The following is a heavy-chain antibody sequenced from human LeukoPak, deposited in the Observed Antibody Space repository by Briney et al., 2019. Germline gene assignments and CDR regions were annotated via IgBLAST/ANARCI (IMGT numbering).Heavy chain of an antibody. J-gene: IGHJ6*03. CDR3: ARLRDYHYYYMDV. V-gene: IGHV4-39*01. Sequence: SETLSLTCTVSGGSISSSSYYWGWIRQPPGKGLEWIGSIYYSGSTYYNSSLKSRVTISVDTSKNQFSLRLSSVTAADTAVYYCARLRDYHYYYMDVWGKGTTVTISS. CDR1: GGSISSSSYY. CDR2: IYYSGST.